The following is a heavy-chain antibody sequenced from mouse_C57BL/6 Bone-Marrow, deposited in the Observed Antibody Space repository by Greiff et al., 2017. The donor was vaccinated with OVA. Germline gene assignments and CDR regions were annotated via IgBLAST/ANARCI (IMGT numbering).Heavy chain of an antibody. J-gene: IGHJ1*03. CDR3: ARHYYDYDDWYFDV. V-gene: IGHV1-52*01. CDR2: IDPSDSET. Sequence: VQLQQSGAELVRPGSSVKLSCKASGYTFTSYWMHWVKQRPIQGLEWIGNIDPSDSETHYNQKFKDKATLTVDKSSSTAYMQLSSLTSEDSAVYYCARHYYDYDDWYFDVWGTGTTVTVSS. CDR1: GYTFTSYW. D-gene: IGHD2-4*01.